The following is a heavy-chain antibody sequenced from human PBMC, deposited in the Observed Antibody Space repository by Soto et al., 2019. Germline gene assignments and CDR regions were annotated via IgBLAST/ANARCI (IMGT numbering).Heavy chain of an antibody. CDR3: AKEGWANTVKKCLDS. CDR1: GCTFSRFA. D-gene: IGHD4-17*01. J-gene: IGHJ4*02. V-gene: IGHV3-23*01. CDR2: ISDSGTTR. Sequence: WESXRLSCASSGCTFSRFAINWFRHAPGKGLEWVSSISDSGTTRNYADSVNGRFTISRDNSKSTLFVQMNSLRAEDTAVYYSAKEGWANTVKKCLDSWGQGTLVTVSS.